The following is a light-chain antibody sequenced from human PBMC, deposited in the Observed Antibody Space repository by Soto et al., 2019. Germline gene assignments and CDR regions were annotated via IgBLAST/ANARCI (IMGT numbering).Light chain of an antibody. J-gene: IGKJ4*01. CDR1: RSVSFN. Sequence: EIVMTQSPAILSVSPGERATLSCRASRSVSFNLAWYQQKPGQAPRLLIYGASTRATGVPARFSGSGSGTEFTLTISSLEPEDFAVYYCQQRSNWPPLTFGGGTKVDIK. V-gene: IGKV3-15*01. CDR2: GAS. CDR3: QQRSNWPPLT.